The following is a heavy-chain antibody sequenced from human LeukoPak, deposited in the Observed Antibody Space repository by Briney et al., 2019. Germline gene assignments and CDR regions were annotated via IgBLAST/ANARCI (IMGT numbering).Heavy chain of an antibody. V-gene: IGHV3-11*04. CDR2: ISSSGSTI. J-gene: IGHJ4*02. D-gene: IGHD2-2*01. Sequence: GGSLRLSCAASGFTFSDYYMSWIRQAPGKGLEWVSYISSSGSTIYYADSVKGRFTISRDNAKNSLYLQMNSLRAEDTAVYYCARAGEVVPAAPLGHLDYWGQGTLVTVSS. CDR1: GFTFSDYY. CDR3: ARAGEVVPAAPLGHLDY.